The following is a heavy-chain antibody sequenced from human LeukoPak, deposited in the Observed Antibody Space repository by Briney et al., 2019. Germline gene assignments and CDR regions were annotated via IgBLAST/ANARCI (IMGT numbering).Heavy chain of an antibody. CDR2: IYYSGST. CDR3: ARHVETIRRYYGMDV. J-gene: IGHJ6*02. CDR1: GGSISSYY. V-gene: IGHV4-59*08. D-gene: IGHD5-12*01. Sequence: SETLSLTCTVSGGSISSYYWSWIRQPPGKGLEWSGYIYYSGSTNYNPSLKSRVTISVDTSKNQFSLKLSSVTAADTAVYYCARHVETIRRYYGMDVWGQGTTVTVSS.